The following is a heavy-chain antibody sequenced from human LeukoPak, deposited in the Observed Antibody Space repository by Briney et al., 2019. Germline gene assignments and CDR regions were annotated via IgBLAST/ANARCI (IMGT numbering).Heavy chain of an antibody. CDR3: ARASGYSGYDLGAYYYFYMDV. Sequence: SETLSLTCTVSGGSISSANSYWNWIRPPAGKGLEWIGRFYTSGSSNYNPSLQIRVTISVDTAKNQFSLRLSSVTAADTVVYYCARASGYSGYDLGAYYYFYMDVWGKGTTVTVSS. CDR2: FYTSGSS. J-gene: IGHJ6*03. CDR1: GGSISSANSY. V-gene: IGHV4-61*02. D-gene: IGHD5-12*01.